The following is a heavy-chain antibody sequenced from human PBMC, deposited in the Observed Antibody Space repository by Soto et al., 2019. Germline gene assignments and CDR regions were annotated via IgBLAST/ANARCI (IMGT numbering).Heavy chain of an antibody. CDR3: ARDPGCGGGSCYFRGRDGYKTMYYFDY. V-gene: IGHV1-46*01. J-gene: IGHJ4*02. Sequence: ASVKVSCKASGYTFSTYYMHWVRQAPGQGYEWMGIINPSGGSTTYAQKFQGRVTMTRDTSTTTVYMELRSLRSDDTAVYYCARDPGCGGGSCYFRGRDGYKTMYYFDYWGQGTLVTVSS. D-gene: IGHD2-15*01. CDR2: INPSGGST. CDR1: GYTFSTYY.